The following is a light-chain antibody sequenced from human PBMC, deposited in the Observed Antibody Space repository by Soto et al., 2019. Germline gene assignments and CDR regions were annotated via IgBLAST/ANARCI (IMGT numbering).Light chain of an antibody. CDR1: SSNIVNNY. CDR2: END. J-gene: IGLJ1*01. CDR3: GTWDSSLSAYV. V-gene: IGLV1-51*02. Sequence: QSVLTQPPSLSAAPGQTVTISCSGSSSNIVNNYVSWYQQLPGTAPKLLIYENDKRPSGIPDRFSGSKSGTSATLGITGLQTGDEADYYCGTWDSSLSAYVFGTGTKLTVL.